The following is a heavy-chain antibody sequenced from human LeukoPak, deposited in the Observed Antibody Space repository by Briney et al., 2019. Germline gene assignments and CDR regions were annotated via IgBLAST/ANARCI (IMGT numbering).Heavy chain of an antibody. CDR3: AKERITVTDAEYFQH. CDR2: ISGSGGST. V-gene: IGHV3-23*01. CDR1: GFTFSSYG. J-gene: IGHJ1*01. Sequence: PSGGSLRLSCAASGFTFSSYGMHWVRQAPGKGLEWVSAISGSGGSTYYADSVKGRFTISRDNSKNTLYLQMNSLRAEDTAVYYCAKERITVTDAEYFQHWGQGTLVTVSS. D-gene: IGHD4-11*01.